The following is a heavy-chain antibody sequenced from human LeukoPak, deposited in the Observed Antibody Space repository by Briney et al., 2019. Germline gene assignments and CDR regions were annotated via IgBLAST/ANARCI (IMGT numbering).Heavy chain of an antibody. J-gene: IGHJ6*02. CDR2: IGTAGDT. V-gene: IGHV3-13*01. CDR1: GFTFSSYD. CDR3: ARGGGNSVVDYYYYYGMDV. Sequence: GGSLRLSCAASGFTFSSYDMHWVRQATGKGLEWVSAIGTAGDTYYPGSVKGRFTISTENAKNSLYLQMNSLRAGDTAVYYCARGGGNSVVDYYYYYGMDVWGQGTAVTVSS. D-gene: IGHD4-23*01.